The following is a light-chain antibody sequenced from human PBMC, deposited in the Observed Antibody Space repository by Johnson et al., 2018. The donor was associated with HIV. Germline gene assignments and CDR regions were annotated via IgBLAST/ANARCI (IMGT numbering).Light chain of an antibody. V-gene: IGLV1-51*01. CDR1: SSNIGNNS. J-gene: IGLJ1*01. Sequence: QAVLTQPPPVSAAPGQKVTISCSGSSSNIGNNSLSWFQQLPGTAPKLLIYDNNKRPSGIPDRFSGSQSGTSATLGITGLQTGDEADYYCGTWDSSLSVYVFGTGTEVTV. CDR3: GTWDSSLSVYV. CDR2: DNN.